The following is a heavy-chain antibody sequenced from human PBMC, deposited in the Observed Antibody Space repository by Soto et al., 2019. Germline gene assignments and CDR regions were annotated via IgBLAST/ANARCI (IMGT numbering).Heavy chain of an antibody. CDR3: AREGRFLEWLYWFDP. CDR1: GGTFSSYA. D-gene: IGHD3-3*01. CDR2: IIPIFGTA. V-gene: IGHV1-69*01. J-gene: IGHJ5*02. Sequence: QVQLVQSGAEVKKPGSSVKVSCKASGGTFSSYAISWVRQAPGQGLEWMGGIIPIFGTANYAQKFQGRVTITADESTSTAYMERSSLRSEDTAVYYGAREGRFLEWLYWFDPWGQGPLVTVSS.